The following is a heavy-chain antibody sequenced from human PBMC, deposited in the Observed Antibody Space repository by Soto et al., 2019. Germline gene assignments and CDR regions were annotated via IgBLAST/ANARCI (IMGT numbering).Heavy chain of an antibody. Sequence: QVQLVQSGAEVKKPGASVKVSCKASGYTFTSYDINWVRQATGQGLEWMGWMNPNSGNTGYAQKFQGRVTMTRNTSIITAYMXXXXXXXXXXXXXXXXXXXXXXXXXGMDVWGQGTAVT. J-gene: IGHJ6*02. CDR2: MNPNSGNT. CDR1: GYTFTSYD. V-gene: IGHV1-8*01. CDR3: XXXXXXXXXXGMDV.